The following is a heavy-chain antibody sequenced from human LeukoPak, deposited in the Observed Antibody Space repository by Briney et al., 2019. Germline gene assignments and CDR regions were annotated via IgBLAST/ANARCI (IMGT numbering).Heavy chain of an antibody. Sequence: PGGSLRLSCAASGFTFSSYAMSWVRQAPGKGLVWVSRINSDGSSTSYADSVKGRFTISRDNAKNTLYLQMNSLRAEDTAVYYCARAYYDILTGYYSGAFDIWGQGTMVTVSS. V-gene: IGHV3-74*01. J-gene: IGHJ3*02. D-gene: IGHD3-9*01. CDR1: GFTFSSYA. CDR2: INSDGSST. CDR3: ARAYYDILTGYYSGAFDI.